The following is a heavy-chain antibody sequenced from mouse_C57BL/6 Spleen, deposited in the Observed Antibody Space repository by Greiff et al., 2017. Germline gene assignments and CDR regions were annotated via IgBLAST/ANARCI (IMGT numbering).Heavy chain of an antibody. Sequence: EVQLQQSGGGLVKPGGSLKLSCAASGFTFSDYGMHWVRQAPEKGLEWVAYISSGSSTIYYADTVKGRFTISRDNAKNTLFLQMTSLRSEDTAMYYCASLLFDYWGQGTTLTVSS. D-gene: IGHD2-10*01. CDR1: GFTFSDYG. V-gene: IGHV5-17*01. CDR2: ISSGSSTI. CDR3: ASLLFDY. J-gene: IGHJ2*01.